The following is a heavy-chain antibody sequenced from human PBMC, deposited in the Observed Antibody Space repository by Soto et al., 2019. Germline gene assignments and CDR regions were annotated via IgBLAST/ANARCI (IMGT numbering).Heavy chain of an antibody. D-gene: IGHD3-9*01. J-gene: IGHJ3*02. CDR3: ASPKRGATGYSPLDAFDI. V-gene: IGHV1-69*06. CDR2: TIPIFGTA. CDR1: GGTFSSYA. Sequence: GASVKVSCKASGGTFSSYAISWVRQAPGQGLEWMGGTIPIFGTANYAQKFQGRVTITADKSTSTAYMELSSLRSEDTAVYYCASPKRGATGYSPLDAFDIWGQGTMVTVSS.